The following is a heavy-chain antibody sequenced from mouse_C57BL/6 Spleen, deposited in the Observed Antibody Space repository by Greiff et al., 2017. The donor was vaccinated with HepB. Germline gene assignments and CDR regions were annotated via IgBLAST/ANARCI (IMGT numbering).Heavy chain of an antibody. Sequence: VQLQQPGPVLVKPGASVKMSCKASGYTFTDYYMNWVKQSHGKSLAWIGVINPYNGGTSYKQKFKGKATLTVDKSSSTAYMELNSLTSEDSAVSYCAREFYANWYFDVWGAGTSVTVSS. CDR1: GYTFTDYY. CDR2: INPYNGGT. V-gene: IGHV1-19*01. D-gene: IGHD1-1*01. CDR3: AREFYANWYFDV. J-gene: IGHJ1*01.